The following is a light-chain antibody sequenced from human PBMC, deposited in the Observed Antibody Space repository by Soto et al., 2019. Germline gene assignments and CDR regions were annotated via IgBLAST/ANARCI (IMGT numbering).Light chain of an antibody. J-gene: IGKJ2*01. CDR3: QQYNSYPYT. V-gene: IGKV1-5*03. CDR1: QSISSW. CDR2: KAS. Sequence: DIQMTQSPSTLSASVGDRVTITCRASQSISSWLAWYQQKPGKAPKLLIYKASSLESGVPSRFSGSGSGTEFTLTIRSMQPDDCATYYCQQYNSYPYTCGQGTKLEIK.